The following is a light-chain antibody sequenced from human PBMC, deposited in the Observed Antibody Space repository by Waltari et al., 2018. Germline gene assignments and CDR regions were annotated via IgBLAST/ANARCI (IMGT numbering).Light chain of an antibody. J-gene: IGKJ1*01. CDR2: GAS. V-gene: IGKV3-20*01. Sequence: EIVLTQSPGTLSLSPGGRATLSCRASQSVSRALAWYQQKPGQAPRLLIYGASTRATGVPDRFSGSGSGTDFSLTISSLDPEDFAVYYCQHYVKLPVTYGQGTKVEI. CDR3: QHYVKLPVT. CDR1: QSVSRA.